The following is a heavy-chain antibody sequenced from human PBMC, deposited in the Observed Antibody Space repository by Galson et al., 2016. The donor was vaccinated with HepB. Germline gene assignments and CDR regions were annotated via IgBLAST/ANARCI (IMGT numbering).Heavy chain of an antibody. Sequence: SLRLSCAASGFTFDTYWMAWVRQAPGMGLQWVANIKADGGEKYYLDSVKGRFTISRDNAKNSLFLQMNSLRAEDTAVYYCARDLTMVQGLLVTSVYHFNGLDVWGKGTTVTVSS. J-gene: IGHJ6*04. CDR2: IKADGGEK. V-gene: IGHV3-7*01. CDR1: GFTFDTYW. CDR3: ARDLTMVQGLLVTSVYHFNGLDV. D-gene: IGHD3-10*01.